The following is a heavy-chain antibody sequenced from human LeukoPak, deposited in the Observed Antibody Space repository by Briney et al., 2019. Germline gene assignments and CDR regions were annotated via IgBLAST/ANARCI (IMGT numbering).Heavy chain of an antibody. CDR1: GFRFSTYW. D-gene: IGHD2-15*01. Sequence: GGSLRLSCAASGFRFSTYWMSWVRQAPGKGLEWVADIKGDGSKTYYVDSMKGRFTITRDNAKNSLYLEMNSLRVEDSAVYYCARDSSLFCNGDNCQWGFDLWGQGTVVTVSS. J-gene: IGHJ3*01. CDR2: IKGDGSKT. V-gene: IGHV3-7*01. CDR3: ARDSSLFCNGDNCQWGFDL.